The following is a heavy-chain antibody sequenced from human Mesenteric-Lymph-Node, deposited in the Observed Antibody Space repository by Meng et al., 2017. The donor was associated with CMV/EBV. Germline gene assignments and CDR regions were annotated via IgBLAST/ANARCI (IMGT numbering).Heavy chain of an antibody. J-gene: IGHJ4*02. V-gene: IGHV3-20*01. CDR1: GFTFDDYG. D-gene: IGHD1-26*01. Sequence: GGSLRLSCVASGFTFDDYGMAWVRQAPGKRLEWVSGINWNGGSIAHADSVKGRFTISRDNAKNSLYLEMTSLRADDTAFYHCARDGGSYLELDSWGRGTLVTSPQ. CDR2: INWNGGSI. CDR3: ARDGGSYLELDS.